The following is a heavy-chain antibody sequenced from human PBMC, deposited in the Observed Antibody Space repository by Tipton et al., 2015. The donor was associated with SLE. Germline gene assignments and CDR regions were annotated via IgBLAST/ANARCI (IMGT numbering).Heavy chain of an antibody. J-gene: IGHJ4*02. D-gene: IGHD3-22*01. CDR3: ATLHYYDSSGYPYLYYFDY. CDR2: IYHSGST. CDR1: GYSISSGYY. Sequence: TLSLTCTVSGYSISSGYYWGWIRQPPGKGLEWIGSIYHSGSTYYNPSLKSRVTISVDTSKNQFSLKLSSVTAADTAVYYCATLHYYDSSGYPYLYYFDYWGQGTLVTVSS. V-gene: IGHV4-38-2*02.